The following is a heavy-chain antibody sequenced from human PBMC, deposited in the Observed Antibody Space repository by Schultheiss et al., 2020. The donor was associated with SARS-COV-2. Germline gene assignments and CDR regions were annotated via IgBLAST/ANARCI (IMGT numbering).Heavy chain of an antibody. CDR1: GFTFSSYS. CDR2: VSWNGSRT. D-gene: IGHD3-22*01. CDR3: ARGGNIGYDYNAFDV. J-gene: IGHJ3*01. Sequence: GGSLRLSCAASGFTFSSYSMNWVRQAPGKGLEWVSGVSWNGSRTHYADSVKGRFIISRDNAKNSLYLQMNSLRAEDTAVYYCARGGNIGYDYNAFDVWGQGTEVTVSS. V-gene: IGHV3-19*01.